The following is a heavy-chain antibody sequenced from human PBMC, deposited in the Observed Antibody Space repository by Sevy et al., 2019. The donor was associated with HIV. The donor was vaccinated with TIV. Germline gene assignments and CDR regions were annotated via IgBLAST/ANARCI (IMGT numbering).Heavy chain of an antibody. V-gene: IGHV4-59*01. D-gene: IGHD2-21*01. CDR1: DASITTNY. CDR2: FFHSGTT. CDR3: ARSRAYPRDSDDRFAN. Sequence: SETLSLTCLVSDASITTNYWSWIRQAPGKGLEWIGYFFHSGTTNYNRSLKSRVTISGDTSKNEFSLRLTSVTAADTAVYYCARSRAYPRDSDDRFANSGQGTMVTVSS. J-gene: IGHJ4*03.